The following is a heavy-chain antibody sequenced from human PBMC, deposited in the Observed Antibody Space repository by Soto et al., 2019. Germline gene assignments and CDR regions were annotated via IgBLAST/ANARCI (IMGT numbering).Heavy chain of an antibody. CDR3: ARPRYITKGRYYYYLDG. CDR2: MNPNSGNT. J-gene: IGHJ6*03. D-gene: IGHD1-20*01. V-gene: IGHV1-8*01. Sequence: ASVKVSFKASGYTFTSYDINWVRQATGQGLEWVGWMNPNSGNTGYAQKFQGRVTMTRNTSISTVYMELSSLRSEDTAVYYCARPRYITKGRYYYYLDGWGKATTVTVAS. CDR1: GYTFTSYD.